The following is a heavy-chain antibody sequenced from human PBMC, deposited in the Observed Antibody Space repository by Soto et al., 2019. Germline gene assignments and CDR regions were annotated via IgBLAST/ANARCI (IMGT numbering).Heavy chain of an antibody. Sequence: PGGSLRLSSAASGFTFSSYAMSGVRQAPGKGLEWVSDISGSGGSTYYADSVKGRFTISKDNSKNTLYLQMNSLRAEDTAVYYCAKLFGSGRSARDDWFDPWGQGTLVTVSS. J-gene: IGHJ5*02. D-gene: IGHD3-10*01. CDR2: ISGSGGST. CDR3: AKLFGSGRSARDDWFDP. V-gene: IGHV3-23*01. CDR1: GFTFSSYA.